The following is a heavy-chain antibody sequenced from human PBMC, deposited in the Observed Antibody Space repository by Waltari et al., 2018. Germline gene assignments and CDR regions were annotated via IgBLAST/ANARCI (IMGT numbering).Heavy chain of an antibody. Sequence: EVQLVESGGGLVQPGGSLSLSCAASGFTFSSYERNWVRQAPGKGLEWVSYISSSGSTIYYADSVKGRFTISRDNAKNSLYLQMNSLRAEDTAVYYCARAATEYYYGMDVWGQGTTVTVSS. CDR1: GFTFSSYE. J-gene: IGHJ6*02. D-gene: IGHD2-15*01. V-gene: IGHV3-48*03. CDR3: ARAATEYYYGMDV. CDR2: ISSSGSTI.